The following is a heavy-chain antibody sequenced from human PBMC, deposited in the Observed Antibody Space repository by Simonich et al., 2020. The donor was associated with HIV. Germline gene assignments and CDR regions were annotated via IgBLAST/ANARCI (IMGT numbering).Heavy chain of an antibody. J-gene: IGHJ2*01. CDR1: NSGHY. CDR3: ARPDSSSYWYFDL. CDR2: IYYSGRT. V-gene: IGHV4-38-2*02. D-gene: IGHD6-13*01. Sequence: QVQLQESGPGLVKPSETWSLPCTVNSGHYWGWIRQPPGKGLEWIGSIYYSGRTYYNPSLKSRVTISVDTSKNQFSLKLSSVTAADTAVYYCARPDSSSYWYFDLWGRGTLVTVSS.